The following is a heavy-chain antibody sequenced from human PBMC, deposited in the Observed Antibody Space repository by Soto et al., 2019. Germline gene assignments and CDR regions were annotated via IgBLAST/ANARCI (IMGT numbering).Heavy chain of an antibody. V-gene: IGHV4-39*01. Sequence: QLQLQESGPGXVKPSETXXXXCTVSGVSISGXXXYWGWIRQTPAKGLEWIGTIYYSGETFYNPSLKSRVTISIDTSKNHFSLNLTSVTAADTAIYYCARHGSFWGQGALVTVSS. CDR1: GVSISGXXXY. CDR2: IYYSGET. J-gene: IGHJ1*01. CDR3: ARHGSF. D-gene: IGHD3-16*02.